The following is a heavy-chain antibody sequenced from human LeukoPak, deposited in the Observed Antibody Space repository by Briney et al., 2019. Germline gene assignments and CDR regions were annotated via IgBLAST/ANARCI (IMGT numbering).Heavy chain of an antibody. J-gene: IGHJ4*02. Sequence: SVKVSCKASGGTFSSYAISWVRQAPGQGLEWMGGIIPIFGTANYAQKFQGRVTITADKSTSTAYMELSSLRSEDTAVYYCARGSFQGYCNSTSCYLIDYWGQGTLVTVSS. CDR1: GGTFSSYA. D-gene: IGHD2-2*01. CDR3: ARGSFQGYCNSTSCYLIDY. V-gene: IGHV1-69*06. CDR2: IIPIFGTA.